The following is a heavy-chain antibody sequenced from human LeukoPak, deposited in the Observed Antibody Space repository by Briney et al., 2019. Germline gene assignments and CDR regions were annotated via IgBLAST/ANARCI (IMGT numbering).Heavy chain of an antibody. CDR3: ARDLPRYCSSTSCYTNWFDP. V-gene: IGHV3-30-3*01. Sequence: PAGSLRLSCAASGFNFSSYAMHWVRQAPGKGLHWVAVISFDGSNKYYADSVKGRFTISRDNSKNTLYLQMNSLRAEDTAVYYCARDLPRYCSSTSCYTNWFDPWGQGTLVTVSS. J-gene: IGHJ5*02. CDR1: GFNFSSYA. CDR2: ISFDGSNK. D-gene: IGHD2-2*02.